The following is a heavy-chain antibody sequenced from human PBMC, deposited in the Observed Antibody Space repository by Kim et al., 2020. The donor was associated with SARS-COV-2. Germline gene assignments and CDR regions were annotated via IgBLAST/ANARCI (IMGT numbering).Heavy chain of an antibody. D-gene: IGHD3-22*01. V-gene: IGHV3-23*01. J-gene: IGHJ4*02. Sequence: AESVKGRFTISRDNSKNTLYLQMNSLRAEDTAVYYCAKQDSSGYYRPFDYWGQGTLVTVSS. CDR3: AKQDSSGYYRPFDY.